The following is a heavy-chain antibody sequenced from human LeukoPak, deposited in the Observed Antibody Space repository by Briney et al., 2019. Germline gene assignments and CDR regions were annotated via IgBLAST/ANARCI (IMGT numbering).Heavy chain of an antibody. J-gene: IGHJ6*03. D-gene: IGHD5-12*01. V-gene: IGHV4-4*02. CDR3: ARDGYDEGYYYLDV. CDR1: GGSISSSNW. CDR2: IYHSGST. Sequence: SETLSLTCAVSGGSISSSNWWSWVRQPPGKGLEWIGEIYHSGSTYYSPSLKSRVTILLDTSKNQFSLKLTSVTAADTAVYYCARDGYDEGYYYLDVWGKGTTVIISS.